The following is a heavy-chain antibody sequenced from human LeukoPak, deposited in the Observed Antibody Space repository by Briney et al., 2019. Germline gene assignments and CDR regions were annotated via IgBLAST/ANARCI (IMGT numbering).Heavy chain of an antibody. J-gene: IGHJ6*02. CDR2: INHSGST. D-gene: IGHD5-18*01. CDR1: GGPFSGYY. V-gene: IGHV4-34*01. CDR3: ARGTQLWPRFYYYGMDV. Sequence: SETLSLTCAVYGGPFSGYYWSWIRQPPGKGLEWIGEINHSGSTNYNPSLKSRVTISVDTSKNQFSLKLSSVTAADTAVYYCARGTQLWPRFYYYGMDVWGQGTTVTVSS.